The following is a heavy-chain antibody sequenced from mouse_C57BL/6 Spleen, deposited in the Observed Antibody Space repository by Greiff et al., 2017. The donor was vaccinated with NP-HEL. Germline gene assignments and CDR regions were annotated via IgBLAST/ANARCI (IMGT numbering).Heavy chain of an antibody. D-gene: IGHD1-1*01. CDR3: ARNGYYGSPYYFDY. Sequence: VKLVESGPGLVQPSQSLSITCTVSGFSLTSYGVHWVRQSPGKGLEWLGVIWSGGSTDYNAAFISRLSISKDNSKSQVFFKMNSLQADDTAIYYCARNGYYGSPYYFDYWGQGTTLTVSS. CDR1: GFSLTSYG. J-gene: IGHJ2*01. V-gene: IGHV2-2*01. CDR2: IWSGGST.